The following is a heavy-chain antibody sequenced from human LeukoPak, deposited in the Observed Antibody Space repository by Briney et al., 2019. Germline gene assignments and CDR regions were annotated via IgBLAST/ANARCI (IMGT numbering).Heavy chain of an antibody. J-gene: IGHJ4*02. D-gene: IGHD3-3*01. CDR3: ARVKPDDFWSGYNFDY. Sequence: GGSLRLSCAASGFTFSSYWMHWVRQAPGKGLVWVSRINSDGSSTSYADSVKGRSTISRDNAKNTLYLQMNSLRAEDTAVYYCARVKPDDFWSGYNFDYWGQGTLVTVSS. CDR2: INSDGSST. CDR1: GFTFSSYW. V-gene: IGHV3-74*01.